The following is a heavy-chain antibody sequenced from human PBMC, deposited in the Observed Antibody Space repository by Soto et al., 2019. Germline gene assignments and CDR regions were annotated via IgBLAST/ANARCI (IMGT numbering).Heavy chain of an antibody. D-gene: IGHD5-12*01. CDR1: GFTFSSYG. CDR2: ISYDGSNK. CDR3: AKDQGRGYSGYDYGYYYYYGMDV. V-gene: IGHV3-30*18. J-gene: IGHJ6*02. Sequence: PGGSLRLSCAASGFTFSSYGMHWVRQAPGKGLEWVAVISYDGSNKYYADSVKGRFTISRDNSKNTLYLQMNSLRAEDTAVYYCAKDQGRGYSGYDYGYYYYYGMDVWGQGTTVTVSS.